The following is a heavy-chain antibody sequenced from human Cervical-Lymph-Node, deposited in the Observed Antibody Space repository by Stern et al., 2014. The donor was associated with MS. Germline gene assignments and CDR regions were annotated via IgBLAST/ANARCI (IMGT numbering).Heavy chain of an antibody. V-gene: IGHV4-59*01. Sequence: QVQLQESGPGLVRPSETLSLTCTVSGDSISGYYWSWIRQPPGKGLAWIGYIYYTGSTNYNPSLNSRVTMSLDTSKNQFSLRLSSVTAADTAVYYCAKYVRGDNLYYLDYWGQGALITVSS. D-gene: IGHD3-10*01. CDR1: GDSISGYY. J-gene: IGHJ4*02. CDR2: IYYTGST. CDR3: AKYVRGDNLYYLDY.